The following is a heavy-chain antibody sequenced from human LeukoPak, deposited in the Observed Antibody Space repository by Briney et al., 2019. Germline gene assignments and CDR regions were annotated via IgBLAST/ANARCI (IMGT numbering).Heavy chain of an antibody. CDR2: YYHSRTA. J-gene: IGHJ5*02. CDR1: GYSISSGYQ. V-gene: IGHV4-38-2*02. D-gene: IGHD2-2*01. Sequence: PSETLSLTCAVSGYSISSGYQWAWIRQPPGKGLGWIGSYYHSRTAHYNPSLKTRATTLVDTTKNHFSLGLSSMTDADTAVYYCARDPRWLTRDCTSTSCYENYFDPWGAGTLVTVSS. CDR3: ARDPRWLTRDCTSTSCYENYFDP.